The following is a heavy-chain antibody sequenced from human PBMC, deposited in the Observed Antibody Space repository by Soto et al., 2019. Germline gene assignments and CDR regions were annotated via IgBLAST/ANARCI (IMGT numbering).Heavy chain of an antibody. V-gene: IGHV4-34*01. CDR2: INHSGST. J-gene: IGHJ4*02. Sequence: SSETLSLTCAVYGGSFSGYYWSWIRQPPGKGLEWIGEINHSGSTNYNPSLKSRVTISVDTSKNQFSLKLSSVTAADTAVYYCARGPRTWFDYWGQGTLVTVSS. CDR3: ARGPRTWFDY. CDR1: GGSFSGYY.